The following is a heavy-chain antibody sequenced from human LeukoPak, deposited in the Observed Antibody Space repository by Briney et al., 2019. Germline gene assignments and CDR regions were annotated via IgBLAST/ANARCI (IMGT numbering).Heavy chain of an antibody. J-gene: IGHJ4*02. CDR3: AKTYRDYFDY. CDR2: I. V-gene: IGHV3-23*01. Sequence: GGSLRLSCAASGFNFNSYAMIWLRQAPGKGLEWISAIYADSVKGRFTISRDNAKNTVSLQLNSLRAEDTAIYYCAKTYRDYFDYWGRGTLVTVSS. CDR1: GFNFNSYA. D-gene: IGHD5-18*01.